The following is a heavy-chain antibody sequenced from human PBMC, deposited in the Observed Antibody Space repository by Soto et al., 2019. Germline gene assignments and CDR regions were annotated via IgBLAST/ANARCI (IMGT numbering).Heavy chain of an antibody. CDR3: ARSETDYSTFDY. Sequence: ASVKVSCKASGYTFTRNAIHWVRQAPGQSLEWIGKIDAGNGNTKYSQKFQGRVTITRDTSASAAYMELSTLGSEDTSIYYYARSETDYSTFDYWGQGTLVTSPQ. CDR2: IDAGNGNT. V-gene: IGHV1-3*01. J-gene: IGHJ4*02. CDR1: GYTFTRNA. D-gene: IGHD3-9*01.